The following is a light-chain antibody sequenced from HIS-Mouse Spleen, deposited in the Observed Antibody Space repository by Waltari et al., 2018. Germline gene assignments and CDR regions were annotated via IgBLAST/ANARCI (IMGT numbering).Light chain of an antibody. CDR3: SSYTSSSTF. J-gene: IGLJ1*01. CDR1: RSDVGGYNY. CDR2: EVS. Sequence: QSALTQPASVSGSPGQSLPISCTGTRSDVGGYNYVSWYQQHPGKAPKLMIYEVSNRPSGVSNRFSGSKSGNTASLTISGLQAEDEADYYCSSYTSSSTFFGTGTKVTVL. V-gene: IGLV2-14*01.